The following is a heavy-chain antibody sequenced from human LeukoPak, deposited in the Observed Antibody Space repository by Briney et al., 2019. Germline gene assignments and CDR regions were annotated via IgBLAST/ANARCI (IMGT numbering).Heavy chain of an antibody. V-gene: IGHV1-2*02. CDR3: ARDWGMVAGTAGDY. D-gene: IGHD6-19*01. CDR1: GFTFTGYY. Sequence: GASVKVSCKTSGFTFTGYYIHWLRQAPGQGLEWMGWINPKRGGTNYAPKFQGRVTMTRDTSIRTAYMDLSSLRSDDTAVYYCARDWGMVAGTAGDYWGQGTLVTVSS. CDR2: INPKRGGT. J-gene: IGHJ4*02.